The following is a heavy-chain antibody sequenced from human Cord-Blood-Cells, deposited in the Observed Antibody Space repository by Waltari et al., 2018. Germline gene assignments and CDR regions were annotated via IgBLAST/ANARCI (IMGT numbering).Heavy chain of an antibody. CDR1: GGTISSYA. CDR3: AGFLLGYCSSTSCLFDY. D-gene: IGHD2-2*01. CDR2: IIPIFGPA. Sequence: QLQLVQSGAEVKKPASPVRGSSTTSGGTISSYAITWVRRAPGQGLEWMGGIIPIFGPANYAQKFQGRVTITADESTSTAYMELSSLRSEDTAVYYCAGFLLGYCSSTSCLFDYWGQGTLVTVSS. J-gene: IGHJ4*02. V-gene: IGHV1-69*12.